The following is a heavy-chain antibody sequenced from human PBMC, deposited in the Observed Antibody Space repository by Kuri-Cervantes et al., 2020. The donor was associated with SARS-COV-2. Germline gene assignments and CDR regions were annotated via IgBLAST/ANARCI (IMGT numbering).Heavy chain of an antibody. CDR1: GFTFSDSA. J-gene: IGHJ3*02. V-gene: IGHV3-30*04. CDR3: AREGNEDAFET. Sequence: GESLKISCAASGFTFSDSAMHWVRQAPGKGLEWEAFISYDGSSKDYADSVKGRLTISRDNSKNTLYLQMKSLRAEDTAVFYCAREGNEDAFETWGQGTRVTVSS. CDR2: ISYDGSSK.